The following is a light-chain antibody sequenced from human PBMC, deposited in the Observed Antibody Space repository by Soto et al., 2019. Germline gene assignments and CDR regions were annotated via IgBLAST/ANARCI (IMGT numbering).Light chain of an antibody. Sequence: QAVVTQPPSVSGAPGQRVTISCTGSSSNIGAGYDVHWYQQLPGTAPKLLIYANSDRPSGVPDRFSGSKSGTSASLAITGLQAEDEADYYCQSFDTSLSGSVVFGGGTQLTVL. CDR3: QSFDTSLSGSVV. V-gene: IGLV1-40*01. CDR1: SSNIGAGYD. J-gene: IGLJ2*01. CDR2: ANS.